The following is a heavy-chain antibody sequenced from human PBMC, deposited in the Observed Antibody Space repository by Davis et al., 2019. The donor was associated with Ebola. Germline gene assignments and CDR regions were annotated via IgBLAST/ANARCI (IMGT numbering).Heavy chain of an antibody. CDR3: ARETPLTYYDILTGSLGFDD. D-gene: IGHD3-9*01. J-gene: IGHJ4*02. V-gene: IGHV4-61*01. CDR2: IYYSGST. CDR1: GGSVSSGTYY. Sequence: SETLSLTCTVSGGSVSSGTYYWSWIRQPPGKGLEWIGYIYYSGSTNYNPSLKSRVTISLDTSKNQISLKLSSVTAADTAVYYCARETPLTYYDILTGSLGFDDWGQGTLVTVSS.